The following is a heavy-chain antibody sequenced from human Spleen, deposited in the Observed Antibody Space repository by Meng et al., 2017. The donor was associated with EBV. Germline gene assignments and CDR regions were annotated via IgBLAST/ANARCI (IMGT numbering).Heavy chain of an antibody. D-gene: IGHD4-17*01. CDR1: GDSINNGGYS. Sequence: PLHEPGSGLVKPSQTLSLTCAVSGDSINNGGYSWSWIRQPPGKGLDWSGYIYQSGSAYYNPSLKSRVTMSVDMSKNQFSLKLTSVTSADTDVYYCARGGGYGDYEGWFDPWGQGTLVTVSS. J-gene: IGHJ5*02. CDR2: IYQSGSA. CDR3: ARGGGYGDYEGWFDP. V-gene: IGHV4-30-2*01.